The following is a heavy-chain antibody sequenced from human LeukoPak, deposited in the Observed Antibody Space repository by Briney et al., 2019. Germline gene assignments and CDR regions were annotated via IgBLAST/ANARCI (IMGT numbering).Heavy chain of an antibody. CDR2: ISSNTIYT. CDR3: ARSITMIVVVIDDAFDI. D-gene: IGHD3-22*01. J-gene: IGHJ3*02. V-gene: IGHV3-11*03. CDR1: GFTFSEHY. Sequence: GGSLRLSCAASGFTFSEHYMSWVRQAPGKGLEWLSYISSNTIYTNYADSVKGRFSISRDNAKNSLYLQMNSLRAEDTALYYCARSITMIVVVIDDAFDIWGQGTMVTVSS.